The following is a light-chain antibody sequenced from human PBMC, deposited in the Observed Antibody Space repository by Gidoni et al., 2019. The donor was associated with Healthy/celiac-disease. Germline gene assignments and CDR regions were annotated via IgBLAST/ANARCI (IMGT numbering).Light chain of an antibody. V-gene: IGKV3-11*01. J-gene: IGKJ4*01. CDR1: QSVSSY. Sequence: ILLTQSPATLSLSPGERATLSCRASQSVSSYLAWYQQKPGQAPRLLIYDASTRATGIPARFSGSGSGTDFTLTISSLESEDFAVYYCQQRSNWPLTFGGGTKVEIK. CDR3: QQRSNWPLT. CDR2: DAS.